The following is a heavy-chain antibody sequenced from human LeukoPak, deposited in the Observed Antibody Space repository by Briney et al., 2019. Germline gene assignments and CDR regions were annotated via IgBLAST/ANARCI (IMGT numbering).Heavy chain of an antibody. J-gene: IGHJ5*02. CDR1: GFTFSSYS. V-gene: IGHV3-21*01. CDR3: ARGGHSSSTGYRNNWFDP. Sequence: GGSLRLSCAASGFTFSSYSMNWVRQAPGKGLEWVSSISSSSSYIYYADSVKGRFTISRDNAKNSLYLQMNSLRAEDTAVYYCARGGHSSSTGYRNNWFDPWGQGTLVTVSS. CDR2: ISSSSSYI. D-gene: IGHD3-9*01.